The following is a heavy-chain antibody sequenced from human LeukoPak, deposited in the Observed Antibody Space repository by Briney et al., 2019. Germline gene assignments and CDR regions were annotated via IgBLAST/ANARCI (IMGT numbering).Heavy chain of an antibody. Sequence: GGSLRLSCAASGFTVTNNFMTWVRHAPGKGLEWGSIIYSDGTTYYVDSVKGRFTISRDSSKNTLYLQMSSLRAEDTAVYYCARNSFLLRSISYYYYMDVWGKGTTVTVS. CDR1: GFTVTNNF. CDR3: ARNSFLLRSISYYYYMDV. J-gene: IGHJ6*03. V-gene: IGHV3-66*02. CDR2: IYSDGTT. D-gene: IGHD2-2*01.